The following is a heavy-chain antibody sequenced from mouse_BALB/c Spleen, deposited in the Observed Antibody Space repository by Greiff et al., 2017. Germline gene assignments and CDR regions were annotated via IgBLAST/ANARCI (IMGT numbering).Heavy chain of an antibody. CDR1: GYTFTDYN. J-gene: IGHJ4*01. CDR2: IYPYNGGT. Sequence: EVKLVESGPELVKPGASVKISCKASGYTFTDYNMHWVKQSHGKSLEWIGYIYPYNGGTGYNQKFKSKATLTVDNSSSTAYMELRSLTSEDSAVYYCARSGYYYAMDYWGQGTSVTVSS. CDR3: ARSGYYYAMDY. V-gene: IGHV1S29*02.